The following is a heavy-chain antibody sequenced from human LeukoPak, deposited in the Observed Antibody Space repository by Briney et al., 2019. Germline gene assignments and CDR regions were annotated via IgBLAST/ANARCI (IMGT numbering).Heavy chain of an antibody. V-gene: IGHV3-7*01. Sequence: GGSLRLSCAASEFTFSSHWMSWVRQAPGKGLEWVANIKEDGSEKYYVDSVKGRFTISRDNAKNSLYLQMNSLRAEDTAVYYCCRRWLNYYYYGTDVWGQGTTVTVSS. D-gene: IGHD5-18*01. J-gene: IGHJ6*02. CDR2: IKEDGSEK. CDR3: CRRWLNYYYYGTDV. CDR1: EFTFSSHW.